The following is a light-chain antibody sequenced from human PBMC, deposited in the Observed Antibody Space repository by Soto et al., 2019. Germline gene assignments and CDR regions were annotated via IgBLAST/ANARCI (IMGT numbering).Light chain of an antibody. Sequence: EIVLTQSPGTLSLSPGERATLSCRASQSVASNYLAWYQQKPGQAPRLLIYGASRRATGIPDRFSGSGSGTDFTLTISRLEPEDFAVYYCQLYSTSPRYIFGQGTKLEIK. J-gene: IGKJ2*01. CDR2: GAS. CDR1: QSVASNY. CDR3: QLYSTSPRYI. V-gene: IGKV3-20*01.